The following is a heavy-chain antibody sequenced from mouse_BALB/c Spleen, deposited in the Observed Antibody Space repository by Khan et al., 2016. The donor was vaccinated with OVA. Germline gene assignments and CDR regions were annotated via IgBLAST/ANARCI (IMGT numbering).Heavy chain of an antibody. CDR2: INSGGST. CDR1: GFTFSSYA. Sequence: EVELVESGGGLVKPGGSLKLSCAASGFTFSSYAVSWLRQTPEQRLEWVASINSGGSTSYPDSVTGRFPISRDDARNNLYLQKSSRRSEDTAMYYCRRVVDDWGQGTSVTGSS. J-gene: IGHJ4*01. V-gene: IGHV5-6-5*01. CDR3: RRVVDD.